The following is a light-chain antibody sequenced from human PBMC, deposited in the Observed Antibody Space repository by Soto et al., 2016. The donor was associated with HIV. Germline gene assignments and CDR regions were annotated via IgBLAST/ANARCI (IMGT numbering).Light chain of an antibody. Sequence: SYVLTQPPSVSVTPGETARITCGGNNIGDKSVHWYQQKPGQAPVLVIYQDTKRPSGIPERFSGSNSGNTATLTISGTQAMDEADYYCQAWDSSTAVVFGGGTKLTV. CDR3: QAWDSSTAVV. J-gene: IGLJ2*01. V-gene: IGLV3-21*01. CDR1: NIGDKS. CDR2: QDT.